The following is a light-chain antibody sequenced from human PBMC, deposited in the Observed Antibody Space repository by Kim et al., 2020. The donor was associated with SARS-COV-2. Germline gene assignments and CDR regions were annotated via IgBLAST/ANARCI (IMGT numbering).Light chain of an antibody. CDR1: RSGTKR. CDR2: SDR. J-gene: IGLJ3*02. Sequence: APGQTAEITCEGNRSGTKRVHWYHQRPGQAPVVGIYSDRERPSGIPERFSGSNSGGTATLTLSGVEAGDEADYYCQVWDSNSDHVVFGGGTQLTVL. CDR3: QVWDSNSDHVV. V-gene: IGLV3-21*04.